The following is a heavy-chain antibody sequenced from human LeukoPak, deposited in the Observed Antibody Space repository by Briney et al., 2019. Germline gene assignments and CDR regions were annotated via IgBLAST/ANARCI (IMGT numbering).Heavy chain of an antibody. Sequence: ASVKVSCKASGYTFTSYGISWVRQAPGQGLEWMGWISAYNGNTNYAQKLQGRVTMTTDTSTSTAYMELRSLRSDDTAVYYCARYHQPHYFDSGVYDPFDIGGKGKMFPV. CDR2: ISAYNGNT. J-gene: IGHJ3*02. V-gene: IGHV1-18*01. CDR3: ARYHQPHYFDSGVYDPFDI. D-gene: IGHD3-22*01. CDR1: GYTFTSYG.